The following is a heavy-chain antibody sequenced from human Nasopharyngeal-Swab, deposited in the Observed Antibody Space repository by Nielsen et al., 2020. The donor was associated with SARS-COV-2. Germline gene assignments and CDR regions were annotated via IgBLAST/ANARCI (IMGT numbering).Heavy chain of an antibody. CDR3: ARAAEYYYDSRALDGMDV. CDR1: GFTFSSYS. D-gene: IGHD3-22*01. J-gene: IGHJ6*02. CDR2: ISSSSSYI. V-gene: IGHV3-21*01. Sequence: GESLKISCAASGFTFSSYSMNWVRQAPGKGLEWVSSISSSSSYIYYADSVKGRFTISRDNAENSLYLQMNSLRAEDTAVYYCARAAEYYYDSRALDGMDVWGQGTTVTVSS.